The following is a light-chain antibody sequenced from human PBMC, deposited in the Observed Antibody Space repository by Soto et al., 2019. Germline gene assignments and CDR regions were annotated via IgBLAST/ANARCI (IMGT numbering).Light chain of an antibody. CDR1: SSDVGGYNY. Sequence: QSVLTQPPSASGSPGQSVTISCTGTSSDVGGYNYVSWFQQHPGKAPKLIIHEVNQRPSGVPDRFSGSKSGNTASLTVSGLQAEDEGTYYCSSYGGYNNVAFGTGTKLTVL. CDR2: EVN. CDR3: SSYGGYNNVA. V-gene: IGLV2-8*01. J-gene: IGLJ1*01.